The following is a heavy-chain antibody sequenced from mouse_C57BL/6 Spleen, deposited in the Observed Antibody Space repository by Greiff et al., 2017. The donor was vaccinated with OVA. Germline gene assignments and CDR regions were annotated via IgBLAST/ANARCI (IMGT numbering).Heavy chain of an antibody. CDR1: GFTFSDYY. Sequence: EVKLMESEGGLVQPGSSMKLSCTASGFTFSDYYMAWVRQVPEKGLEWVANINYDGSSTYYLDSLKSRFIISRDNAKNILYLQMSSLKSEDTATYYCARDFYYGNYGYFDVWGTGTTVTVSS. V-gene: IGHV5-16*01. D-gene: IGHD2-1*01. CDR2: INYDGSST. J-gene: IGHJ1*03. CDR3: ARDFYYGNYGYFDV.